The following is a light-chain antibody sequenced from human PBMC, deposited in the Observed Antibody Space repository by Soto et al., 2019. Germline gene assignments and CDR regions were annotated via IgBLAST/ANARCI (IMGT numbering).Light chain of an antibody. J-gene: IGKJ1*01. Sequence: EIVLTQSPGTLSLSPGERATLSCRASQSVSSSYLGWYQQKPGQAPRLLIYGASSRSTGIPDRFSGSGSGTDFTLNISRMEPEDFAVYYCQQYHSSRWTFGQGTKVEIK. CDR2: GAS. CDR3: QQYHSSRWT. CDR1: QSVSSSY. V-gene: IGKV3-20*01.